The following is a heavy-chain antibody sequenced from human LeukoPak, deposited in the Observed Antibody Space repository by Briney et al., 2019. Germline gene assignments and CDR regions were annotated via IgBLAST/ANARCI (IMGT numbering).Heavy chain of an antibody. Sequence: SETLSLTCTVSGGSISSYYWSWIRQPPGKGLEWIGYIYYSGSTNYNPSLKSRVTISVDTSKNQFSLKLSSVTAADTAVYYCARILTIFGVATGAFDIWGQGTMVTVSS. J-gene: IGHJ3*02. D-gene: IGHD3-3*01. CDR2: IYYSGST. CDR3: ARILTIFGVATGAFDI. V-gene: IGHV4-59*01. CDR1: GGSISSYY.